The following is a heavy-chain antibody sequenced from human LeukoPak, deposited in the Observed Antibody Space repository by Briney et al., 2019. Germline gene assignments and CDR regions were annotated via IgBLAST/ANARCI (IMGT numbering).Heavy chain of an antibody. V-gene: IGHV1-46*01. Sequence: ASVKVSCKASGCTFTSYYMHWVRQAPGQGLEWMGIINPSGGSTSYAQKFQGRVTMTRDTSTSTVYMELSSLRSEDTAVYYCARAGNTYSSSWDQKGDYWGQGTLVTVSS. D-gene: IGHD6-13*01. CDR1: GCTFTSYY. CDR2: INPSGGST. CDR3: ARAGNTYSSSWDQKGDY. J-gene: IGHJ4*02.